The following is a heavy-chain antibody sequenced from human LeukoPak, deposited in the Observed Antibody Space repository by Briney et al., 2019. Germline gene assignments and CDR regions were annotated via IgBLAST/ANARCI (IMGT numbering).Heavy chain of an antibody. CDR1: GGSISSSSYY. CDR2: IYYSGST. J-gene: IGHJ4*02. Sequence: SETLSLTCTVSGGSISSSSYYWGWIRQPPGKGLGWIGSIYYSGSTYYNPSLKSRVTISVDTSKNQFSLKLSSVTAADTAVYYCARLSGYYSLFDYWGQGTLVTVSS. CDR3: ARLSGYYSLFDY. V-gene: IGHV4-39*01. D-gene: IGHD3-22*01.